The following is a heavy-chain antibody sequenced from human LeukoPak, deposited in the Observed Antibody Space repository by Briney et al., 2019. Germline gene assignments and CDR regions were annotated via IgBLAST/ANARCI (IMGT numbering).Heavy chain of an antibody. Sequence: SETLSLTCTGSGGSISSYYWSWIRQPPGKGLEGIGYIYYSGSTNYKPSRKSRVTISVDTSKNQFSLKLSSVTAADTAVYYCARGGWNKFDYWGQGTLVTVSS. V-gene: IGHV4-59*01. CDR1: GGSISSYY. CDR2: IYYSGST. J-gene: IGHJ4*02. D-gene: IGHD3-22*01. CDR3: ARGGWNKFDY.